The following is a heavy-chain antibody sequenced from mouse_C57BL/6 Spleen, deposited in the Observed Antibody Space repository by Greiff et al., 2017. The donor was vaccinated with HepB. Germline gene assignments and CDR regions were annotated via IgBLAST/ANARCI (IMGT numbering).Heavy chain of an antibody. J-gene: IGHJ2*01. D-gene: IGHD1-1*01. V-gene: IGHV5-16*01. CDR3: ARVSYGSRSYFDY. Sequence: EVNVVESGGGLVQPGSSMKLSCTASGFTFSDSYMAWVRQVPETGLEWVANINYDVSSTYYLDTLKSRFIISKDNAKNILYLQMSSLKSEDTATYYCARVSYGSRSYFDYWGQGTTLTVSS. CDR2: INYDVSST. CDR1: GFTFSDSY.